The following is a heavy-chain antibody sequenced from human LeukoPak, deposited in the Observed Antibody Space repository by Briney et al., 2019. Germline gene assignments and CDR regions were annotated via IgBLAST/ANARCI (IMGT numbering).Heavy chain of an antibody. CDR3: ARPRARGSRYYFDY. Sequence: SETLSLTCTVSGYSISSGYYWGWIRQPPGKGLEWIGSIYHSGSTYYNPSLKSRVTISVDTSKNQFSLKLSSVTAADTAVYYCARPRARGSRYYFDYWGQGTLVTVSS. CDR2: IYHSGST. J-gene: IGHJ4*02. V-gene: IGHV4-38-2*02. CDR1: GYSISSGYY.